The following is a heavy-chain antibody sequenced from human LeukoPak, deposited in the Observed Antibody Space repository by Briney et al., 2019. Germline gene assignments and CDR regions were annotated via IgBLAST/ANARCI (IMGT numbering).Heavy chain of an antibody. CDR2: IYHSGST. Sequence: PSETLSLTCTVSGASVSRNWWSWVRQPPGKGLEWIGEIYHSGSTNSNPSLKSRVTISIDKSKNQFSLKLSSVTAADTAVYYCARHIAVPGLRGFDYWGQGTLVTVSS. J-gene: IGHJ4*02. CDR3: ARHIAVPGLRGFDY. V-gene: IGHV4-4*02. CDR1: GASVSRNW. D-gene: IGHD6-13*01.